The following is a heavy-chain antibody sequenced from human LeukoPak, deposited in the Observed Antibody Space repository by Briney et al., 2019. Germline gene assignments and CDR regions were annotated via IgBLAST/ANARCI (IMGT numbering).Heavy chain of an antibody. CDR3: XXTXXXXXXPFDY. Sequence: GASVKVSCKVSGSSLIEVAMHCVRQAPGKGLEWVGSFDPEDGEDGETHYAQQFQGRVTMTEDASTDTSYIELTSWNPKEPALYYXXXTXXXXXXPFDYXXQGTLVTVSS. CDR2: FDPEDGEDGET. CDR1: GSSLIEVA. V-gene: IGHV1-24*01. J-gene: IGHJ4*02.